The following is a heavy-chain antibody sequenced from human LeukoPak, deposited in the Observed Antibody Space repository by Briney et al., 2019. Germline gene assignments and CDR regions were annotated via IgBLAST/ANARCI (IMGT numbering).Heavy chain of an antibody. CDR1: GFTFSSYS. V-gene: IGHV3-21*01. Sequence: GGSLRLSCAASGFTFSSYSMNWVRQAPGKGLEWVSSISSSSSYIYYADSVKGRFTISRDNAKNSLYLQMNSLRAEDTAVYYCARCRHSSWWYDWFDPWGQGTLVTVSS. D-gene: IGHD6-13*01. CDR3: ARCRHSSWWYDWFDP. J-gene: IGHJ5*02. CDR2: ISSSSSYI.